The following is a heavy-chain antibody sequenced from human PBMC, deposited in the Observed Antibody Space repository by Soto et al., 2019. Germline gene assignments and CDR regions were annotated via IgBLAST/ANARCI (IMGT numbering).Heavy chain of an antibody. Sequence: QVQLQESGPGLVKPSQTLSLTCTVSGGSISSGGYYWSWIRQHPGKGLEWIGYIYYSGSTYYNPSRKRRVTISVDTSKNQFSLKLSSVTAADTAVYYCARGIAAAGAYYYYGMDVWGQGTTVTVSS. CDR1: GGSISSGGYY. V-gene: IGHV4-31*03. J-gene: IGHJ6*02. CDR3: ARGIAAAGAYYYYGMDV. D-gene: IGHD6-13*01. CDR2: IYYSGST.